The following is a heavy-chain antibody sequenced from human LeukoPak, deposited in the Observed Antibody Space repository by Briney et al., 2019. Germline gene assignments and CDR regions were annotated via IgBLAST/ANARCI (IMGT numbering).Heavy chain of an antibody. CDR3: AKRGYYDSGGYYAPFDY. V-gene: IGHV3-23*01. J-gene: IGHJ4*02. CDR1: GLTFSSYA. D-gene: IGHD3-22*01. Sequence: GGFLRLSCAASGLTFSSYAMSWVRQAPGKGLEWVSTIHSGRANTYYADSVKGRFTISRDNSEDTLYLQMNSLRAEDTAVYYCAKRGYYDSGGYYAPFDYWGQGTLVTVSS. CDR2: IHSGRANT.